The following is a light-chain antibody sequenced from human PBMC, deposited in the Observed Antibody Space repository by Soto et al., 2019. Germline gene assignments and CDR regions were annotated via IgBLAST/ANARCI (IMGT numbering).Light chain of an antibody. V-gene: IGKV3-11*01. CDR3: QQRSNWPR. CDR1: QSVSSN. CDR2: DAS. Sequence: EIVMTQSPATLSVSPGERATLSCRASQSVSSNLAWYQQKPGQAPRLLIYDASNRATGIPARFSGSGSGTDFTLTISSLEPEDFAVYYCQQRSNWPRFGQGTKVDIK. J-gene: IGKJ1*01.